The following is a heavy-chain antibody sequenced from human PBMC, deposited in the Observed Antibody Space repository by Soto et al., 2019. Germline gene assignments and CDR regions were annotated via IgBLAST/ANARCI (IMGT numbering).Heavy chain of an antibody. Sequence: EVQLVESGGGLVQPGGSLRLSCAASGFTFSIYSMNSVGQARGKWLEWVAYIISSSSTIYYAESVKGRFTISRDNAKNSLYLERNSLRDEDQAVYYCPRGYGVATTRVQTYYYYGMDVLCQGPKVTVSS. CDR3: PRGYGVATTRVQTYYYYGMDV. V-gene: IGHV3-48*02. J-gene: IGHJ6*02. D-gene: IGHD5-12*01. CDR2: IISSSSTI. CDR1: GFTFSIYS.